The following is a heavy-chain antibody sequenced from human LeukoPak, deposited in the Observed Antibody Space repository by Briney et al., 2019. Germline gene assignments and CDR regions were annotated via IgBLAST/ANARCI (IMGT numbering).Heavy chain of an antibody. V-gene: IGHV3-21*01. D-gene: IGHD6-13*01. CDR3: ARSMSSWYYFDY. Sequence: GGSLRLSCAASGFTFSSYSMNWVRQAPGKGLEWVSSISSSSSYIYCADSVKGRFTISRDNAKNSLYLQMNSLRAEDTAVYYCARSMSSWYYFDYWGQGTLVTVSS. CDR1: GFTFSSYS. J-gene: IGHJ4*02. CDR2: ISSSSSYI.